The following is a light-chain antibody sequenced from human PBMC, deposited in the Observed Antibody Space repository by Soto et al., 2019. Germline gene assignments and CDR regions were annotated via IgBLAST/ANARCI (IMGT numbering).Light chain of an antibody. V-gene: IGLV1-47*01. CDR1: RTNIGSNH. J-gene: IGLJ2*01. CDR3: AAWDDSLSVV. CDR2: RNN. Sequence: QAVVTQPPSASGTPGQRVTISCSGSRTNIGSNHVYWYQQLPGTAPKLLIYRNNQRPSGVPDRFSGSKSGTSASLAISGLRSEDEADYHCAAWDDSLSVVFGGWTQLTVL.